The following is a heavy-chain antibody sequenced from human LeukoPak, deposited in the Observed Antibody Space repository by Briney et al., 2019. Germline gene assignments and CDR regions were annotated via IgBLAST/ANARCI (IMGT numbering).Heavy chain of an antibody. CDR3: ARDSNLEYSSSRGLGR. V-gene: IGHV4-4*07. J-gene: IGHJ4*02. D-gene: IGHD6-6*01. Sequence: ASETLSLICTVSGGSISSYYWSWIRQPAGKGLEWIGRIYASGSTCYNPSLKSRVTMSVDTSKNQFSLRLTTVTAADTAVYYCARDSNLEYSSSRGLGRWGQGTLVTVSS. CDR2: IYASGST. CDR1: GGSISSYY.